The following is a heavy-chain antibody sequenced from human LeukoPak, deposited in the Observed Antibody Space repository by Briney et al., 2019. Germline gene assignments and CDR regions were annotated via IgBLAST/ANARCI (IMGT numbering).Heavy chain of an antibody. V-gene: IGHV3-7*01. CDR2: IKQDGSEE. Sequence: GGSLRLSCAASGFTFSSYWMTWVRQAPGKGLEWVANIKQDGSEEYYVDSVKGRFTISRDNAKNSLYLQMNSLRAEDTAVYYCARGEYYYYYYMDVWGKGTTVTISS. CDR3: ARGEYYYYYYMDV. CDR1: GFTFSSYW. J-gene: IGHJ6*03.